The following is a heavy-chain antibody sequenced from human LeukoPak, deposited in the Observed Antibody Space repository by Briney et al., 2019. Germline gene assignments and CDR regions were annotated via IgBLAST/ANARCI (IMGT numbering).Heavy chain of an antibody. V-gene: IGHV1-8*01. J-gene: IGHJ4*02. Sequence: ASVKVSCKASGYTFTSYDIHWARQATGQGLEWMGWMHPNSGSTGYAQKFQGRVTMTRDTSITTAYMELSSLRSEDTAVYYCARGPHTSGWPQQYYWGQGTLVAVSS. CDR1: GYTFTSYD. D-gene: IGHD6-19*01. CDR2: MHPNSGST. CDR3: ARGPHTSGWPQQYY.